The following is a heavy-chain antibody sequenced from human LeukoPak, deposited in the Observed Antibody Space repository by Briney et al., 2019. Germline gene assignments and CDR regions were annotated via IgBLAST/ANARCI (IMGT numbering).Heavy chain of an antibody. Sequence: GESLKISCKGSGYSFTSYWIAWVRQMPGKGLEWMGIIYPGDSDTRYSPSLQGQVTISADKSISTAYLQWSSLKASDTAMYYCARTAPLLPDVPSYYYGMDVRGQGTTVTVSS. CDR2: IYPGDSDT. V-gene: IGHV5-51*01. CDR3: ARTAPLLPDVPSYYYGMDV. CDR1: GYSFTSYW. D-gene: IGHD2-15*01. J-gene: IGHJ6*02.